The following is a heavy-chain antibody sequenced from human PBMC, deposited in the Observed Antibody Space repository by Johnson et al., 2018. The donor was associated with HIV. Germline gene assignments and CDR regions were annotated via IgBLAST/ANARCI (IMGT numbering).Heavy chain of an antibody. Sequence: VQVVESGGGLVQPGGSLRLSCAASGLTVSSNYMNWVRQAPGKGLEWVSIIYSAGRTFYADSVKGRFTISRDNSENTVFLQMNSLRSEDTAVYFCAKLNPGDDSFDLWGQGTMVTVSS. CDR3: AKLNPGDDSFDL. CDR2: IYSAGRT. D-gene: IGHD1-26*01. CDR1: GLTVSSNY. V-gene: IGHV3-66*02. J-gene: IGHJ3*01.